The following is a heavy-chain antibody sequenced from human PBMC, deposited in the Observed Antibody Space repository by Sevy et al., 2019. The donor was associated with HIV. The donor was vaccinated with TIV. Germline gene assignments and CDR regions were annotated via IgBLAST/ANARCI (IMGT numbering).Heavy chain of an antibody. J-gene: IGHJ4*02. D-gene: IGHD3-22*01. CDR3: ARDEESSGYYYVGVFDY. Sequence: GGSLRLSCVASGFSFSTYSMNWVRQAPGTGPEWVSYISSSSTSIYYADSVKGRFTISRDNAKNSLYLQMNSLSDEDTAVYYCARDEESSGYYYVGVFDYWGQGTLVTVSS. CDR2: ISSSSTSI. CDR1: GFSFSTYS. V-gene: IGHV3-48*02.